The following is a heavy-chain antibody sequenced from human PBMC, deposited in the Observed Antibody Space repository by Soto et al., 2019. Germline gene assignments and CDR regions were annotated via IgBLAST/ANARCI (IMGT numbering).Heavy chain of an antibody. Sequence: QVQLQESGPGLVKPSETLSLTCTVSGGSVSSGSYYWSWIRQPPGKGLEWIGYIYYSGSTNYNPSLKSRVTISVDTSKNQFSLKLSSVTAADTAVYYSARYDHDYAIFDYWGQGTLVTVSS. CDR1: GGSVSSGSYY. J-gene: IGHJ4*02. V-gene: IGHV4-61*01. CDR3: ARYDHDYAIFDY. CDR2: IYYSGST. D-gene: IGHD4-17*01.